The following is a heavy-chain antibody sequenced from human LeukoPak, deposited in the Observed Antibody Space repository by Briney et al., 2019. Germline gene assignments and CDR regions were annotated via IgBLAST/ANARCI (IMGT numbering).Heavy chain of an antibody. V-gene: IGHV1-8*01. CDR1: GYTFTSYD. Sequence: ASVKVSCKASGYTFTSYDINWVRQAPGQGLEWMGSMNPNSGNTGYAQKFQGRVTMTRNASISTAYMELSSLRSEDTSVYYCARWTWAVAGRTADYWGQGTLVTVSS. J-gene: IGHJ4*02. D-gene: IGHD6-19*01. CDR2: MNPNSGNT. CDR3: ARWTWAVAGRTADY.